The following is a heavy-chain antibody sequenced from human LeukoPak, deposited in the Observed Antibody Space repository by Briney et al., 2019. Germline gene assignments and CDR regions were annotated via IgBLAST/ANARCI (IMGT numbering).Heavy chain of an antibody. CDR1: GFTFSSYA. V-gene: IGHV3-64D*09. J-gene: IGHJ4*02. Sequence: GGSLRLSRSASGFTFSSYAMHWVRQAPGKGLEYVSGISGNGGSTYYADSMKGRFTTSRDNSKNTLFLQMSSLRVEDTAVYYCVKDSAALGYCSGGRCPHFDYWGQGTVVTVSS. CDR3: VKDSAALGYCSGGRCPHFDY. CDR2: ISGNGGST. D-gene: IGHD2-15*01.